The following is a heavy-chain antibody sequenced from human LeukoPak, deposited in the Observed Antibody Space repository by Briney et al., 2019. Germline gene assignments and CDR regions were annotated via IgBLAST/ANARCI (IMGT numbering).Heavy chain of an antibody. CDR3: ARGAAGMAYFDY. Sequence: QPGGSLRLSCAASGFTFSSYSMNWVRQAPGKGLEWVSYITSSSSTIYYADSVKGRFTISRDNAKNSLYLQMNSLRDEDAAVYYCARGAAGMAYFDYWGQGTLVTVSS. CDR1: GFTFSSYS. V-gene: IGHV3-48*02. CDR2: ITSSSSTI. J-gene: IGHJ4*02. D-gene: IGHD5-18*01.